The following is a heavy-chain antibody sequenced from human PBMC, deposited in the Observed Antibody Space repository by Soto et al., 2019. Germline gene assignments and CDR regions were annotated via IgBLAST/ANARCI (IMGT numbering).Heavy chain of an antibody. CDR3: ARHGLGYGDPYYYYGMDV. J-gene: IGHJ6*02. CDR1: GYSFTSYW. V-gene: IGHV5-51*01. CDR2: IYPGDSDT. Sequence: GESLKISCKGSGYSFTSYWIGWVRQMPGKGLEWMGIIYPGDSDTRYSPSFQGQVTISADKSISTAYLQWSSLKASDTAMYYCARHGLGYGDPYYYYGMDVWGQGTTVTVSS. D-gene: IGHD4-17*01.